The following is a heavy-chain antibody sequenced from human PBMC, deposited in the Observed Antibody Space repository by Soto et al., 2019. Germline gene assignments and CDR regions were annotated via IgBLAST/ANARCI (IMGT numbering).Heavy chain of an antibody. V-gene: IGHV1-18*01. CDR2: ISAYNGNT. D-gene: IGHD5-18*01. CDR3: ATSGGYSYGYYDY. CDR1: GYSFTTYG. Sequence: PSVTVSCQASGYSFTTYGISWVRQAPGQGLEWMGWISAYNGNTNYAQKLQGRVTMTTDTSTSTAYMELRSLRSDDTAVYFCATSGGYSYGYYDYWGQGTLVTVSS. J-gene: IGHJ4*02.